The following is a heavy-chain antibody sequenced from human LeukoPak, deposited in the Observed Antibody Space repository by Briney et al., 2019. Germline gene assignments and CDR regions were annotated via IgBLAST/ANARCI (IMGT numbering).Heavy chain of an antibody. V-gene: IGHV1-46*01. Sequence: ASVNVSFKASGYTFTTYKIHWVRQAPGQGLEWVGIINPSDGNTRNAQKFQGRVTMTRDTSTGTVYLELSSLRSEDTAVYYCAKDGGSYSTDYWGQGTLVTVSS. J-gene: IGHJ4*02. D-gene: IGHD3-10*01. CDR3: AKDGGSYSTDY. CDR2: INPSDGNT. CDR1: GYTFTTYK.